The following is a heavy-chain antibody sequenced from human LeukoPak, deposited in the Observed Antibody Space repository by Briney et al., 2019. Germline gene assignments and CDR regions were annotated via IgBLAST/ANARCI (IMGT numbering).Heavy chain of an antibody. CDR3: ATELRFLEWLLY. CDR1: GYTLTELS. J-gene: IGHJ4*02. CDR2: FDPEDGET. D-gene: IGHD3-3*01. V-gene: IGHV1-24*01. Sequence: ASVKVSCKVSGYTLTELSMHWVRQAPGKGLEWMGGFDPEDGETIYAQKFQGRVTMTEDTSTDTAYMELSSLRSEDTAVYYCATELRFLEWLLYWGQGTLVTVSS.